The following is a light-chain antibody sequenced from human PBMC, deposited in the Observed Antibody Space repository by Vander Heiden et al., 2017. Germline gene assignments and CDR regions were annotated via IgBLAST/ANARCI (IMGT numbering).Light chain of an antibody. V-gene: IGKV1-39*01. CDR3: QQSYSTPWT. Sequence: DIQMTQSPPSLSASVGDRVTITCRASQSISSYLNWYQQKPGKAPKLLIYAASSLQSGVPSRFSRSGSGTDFTLTISSLQPEDFATYYCQQSYSTPWTFGQGTKVEIK. CDR2: AAS. CDR1: QSISSY. J-gene: IGKJ1*01.